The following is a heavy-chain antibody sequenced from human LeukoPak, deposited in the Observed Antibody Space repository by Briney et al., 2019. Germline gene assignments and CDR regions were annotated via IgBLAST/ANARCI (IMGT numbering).Heavy chain of an antibody. CDR2: IYYSGST. J-gene: IGHJ5*02. CDR1: GGSISSSSYY. Sequence: SETLSLTCTVSGGSISSSSYYWGWIRQPPGKGLEWIGSIYYSGSTYYNPSLKSRVTISVDTSKNQFSLKLSSVTAADTAVYYCARCVVVVAAFGFDPWGQGTLVTVSS. D-gene: IGHD2-15*01. V-gene: IGHV4-39*07. CDR3: ARCVVVVAAFGFDP.